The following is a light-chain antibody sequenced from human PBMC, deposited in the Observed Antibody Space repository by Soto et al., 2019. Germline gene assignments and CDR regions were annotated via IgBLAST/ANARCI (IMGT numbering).Light chain of an antibody. CDR2: KAS. V-gene: IGKV1-5*03. CDR3: QQYNSYSRT. Sequence: DIQMTQSPSTLSASVGDRVTITCRASQSISSWLAWYQQKPGKAPKLLIYKASSLESGVPSRFSVSGSGTEFTLTISSLQPDDFATYYCQQYNSYSRTFGEGTKVESK. J-gene: IGKJ1*01. CDR1: QSISSW.